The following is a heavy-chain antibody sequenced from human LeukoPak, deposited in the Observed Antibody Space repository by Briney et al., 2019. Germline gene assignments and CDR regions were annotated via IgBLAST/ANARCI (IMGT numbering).Heavy chain of an antibody. Sequence: SVKVSCKASGGTFSSYAISWVRQAPGQGLEWMGRIIPILGMSNYAQKFQGRVTITADKSTSTAYMELSSLRSEDTAVYYCATDTHMVRGVIRAFDIWGQGTMVTVSS. V-gene: IGHV1-69*04. J-gene: IGHJ3*02. D-gene: IGHD3-10*01. CDR1: GGTFSSYA. CDR2: IIPILGMS. CDR3: ATDTHMVRGVIRAFDI.